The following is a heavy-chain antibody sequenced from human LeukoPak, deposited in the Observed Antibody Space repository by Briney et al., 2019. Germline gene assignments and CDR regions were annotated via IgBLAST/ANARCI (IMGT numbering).Heavy chain of an antibody. CDR3: ARTWIHNWFDP. V-gene: IGHV1-2*02. Sequence: ASLKVSCKASGYTFTGPYIHWMRQAPGQGLEWMGWINPNSGAAKYAQNFQGRVTVTRDTSTSTAYMELSGLRADDTAAYYCARTWIHNWFDPWGQGTLVTVSS. CDR2: INPNSGAA. D-gene: IGHD5-18*01. J-gene: IGHJ5*02. CDR1: GYTFTGPY.